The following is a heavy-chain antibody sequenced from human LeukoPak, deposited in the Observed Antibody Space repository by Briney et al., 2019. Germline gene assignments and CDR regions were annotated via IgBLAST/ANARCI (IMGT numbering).Heavy chain of an antibody. Sequence: GGSLRLPCAASGFTFSTYAMHWVRQGPGKGLEWVAVISYDGSNKYYADSVKGRFTISRDNSKNTLYLQMSSLSAEDTAVYYCARATTPHYYGSGSYALGYWGQGTLVTVPS. J-gene: IGHJ4*02. CDR3: ARATTPHYYGSGSYALGY. CDR2: ISYDGSNK. V-gene: IGHV3-30-3*01. CDR1: GFTFSTYA. D-gene: IGHD3-10*01.